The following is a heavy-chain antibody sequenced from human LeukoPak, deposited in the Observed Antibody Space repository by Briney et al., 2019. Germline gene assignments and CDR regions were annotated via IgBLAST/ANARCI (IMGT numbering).Heavy chain of an antibody. D-gene: IGHD3-10*01. Sequence: GSLRLSCAASGFTFSNAWMSWVRQAPGKGLEWVGRIKSKTDGGTTDYAAHVKGRFTISRDDSKNTLYLQMNSLKTDDTAVYYCTTDSGSGTYYYYGMDVWGQGTTVTVSS. CDR2: IKSKTDGGTT. J-gene: IGHJ6*02. V-gene: IGHV3-15*01. CDR3: TTDSGSGTYYYYGMDV. CDR1: GFTFSNAW.